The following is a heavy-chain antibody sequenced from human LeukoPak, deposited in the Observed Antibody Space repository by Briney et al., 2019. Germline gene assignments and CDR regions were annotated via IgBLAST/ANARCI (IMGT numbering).Heavy chain of an antibody. Sequence: GGSLRLSCAASGFTFGSYGXSWVXQAPGXGLEWVSSISSSGSSTYYADSVKGRFTISRDNSKNTGYLQMSSLRAEDTAVYYCAEITMIRGFDYWGQGTLVTVSS. CDR2: ISSSGSST. D-gene: IGHD3-10*01. CDR1: GFTFGSYG. V-gene: IGHV3-23*01. J-gene: IGHJ4*02. CDR3: AEITMIRGFDY.